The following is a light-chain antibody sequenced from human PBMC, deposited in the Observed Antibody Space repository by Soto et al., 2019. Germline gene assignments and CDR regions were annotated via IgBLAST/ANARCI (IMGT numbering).Light chain of an antibody. J-gene: IGLJ1*01. Sequence: QAVVTQPPSASGTPGQRVTISCSGSSSNIGSKTVNWYQQLPGTAPKLLIYSNNQRPSGVPDRFSGSKSGTSASLAISGLQSEDEADYYCAAWDDSLNASYVFGTGTKLTVL. V-gene: IGLV1-44*01. CDR3: AAWDDSLNASYV. CDR2: SNN. CDR1: SSNIGSKT.